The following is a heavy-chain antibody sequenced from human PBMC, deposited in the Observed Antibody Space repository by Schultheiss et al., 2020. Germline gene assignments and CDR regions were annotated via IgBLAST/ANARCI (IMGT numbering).Heavy chain of an antibody. D-gene: IGHD3-10*01. V-gene: IGHV4-39*07. J-gene: IGHJ3*02. CDR1: GGSISSSSYY. CDR2: IYYSGST. CDR3: ARPFRGVSAFDI. Sequence: SETLSHSCTVSGGSISSSSYYWGWIRQPPGKGLEWIGYIYYSGSTYYNPSLKSRVTISVDTSKNQFSLKLSSVTAADTAVYYCARPFRGVSAFDIWGQGTMVTVSS.